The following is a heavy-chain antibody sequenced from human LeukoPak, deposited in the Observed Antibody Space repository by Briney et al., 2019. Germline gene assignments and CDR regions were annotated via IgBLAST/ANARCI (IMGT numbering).Heavy chain of an antibody. J-gene: IGHJ4*02. V-gene: IGHV3-11*01. CDR1: GFTFSNFY. CDR3: ARDSTTSSWNDY. CDR2: ISSSGATI. Sequence: GGSLRLSCAASGFTFSNFYMSWIRQAPGKGLEWLSYISSSGATISYADSVKGRFTTSRDNAKNSLYLQMNSRRAEDTAMYYCARDSTTSSWNDYWGQGILVTVSS. D-gene: IGHD6-13*01.